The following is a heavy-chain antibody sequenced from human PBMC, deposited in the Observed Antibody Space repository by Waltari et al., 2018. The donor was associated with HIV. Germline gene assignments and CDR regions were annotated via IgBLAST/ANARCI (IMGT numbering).Heavy chain of an antibody. J-gene: IGHJ5*02. D-gene: IGHD3-10*01. V-gene: IGHV1-2*02. CDR2: INPNSGGT. Sequence: QVQLVQSGAEVKKPGASVKVSCKASGYTFTGYYMHWARQAPGQGLEWMGWINPNSGGTNEAQKFQGRVTMTRDTSISTAYMELSRLRSDDTAVYYCARGPPYYYGLGSPGGGWFDPWGQGTLVTVSS. CDR3: ARGPPYYYGLGSPGGGWFDP. CDR1: GYTFTGYY.